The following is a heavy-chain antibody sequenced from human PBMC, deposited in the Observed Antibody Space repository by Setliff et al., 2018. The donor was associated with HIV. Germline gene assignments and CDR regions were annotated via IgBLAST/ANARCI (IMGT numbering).Heavy chain of an antibody. V-gene: IGHV7-4-1*01. Sequence: ASVKVSCKASGYTFTTFGLSWVRQAPGQGLEWMGWINTETGTPVYAQGFTGRFVFSLDTSISTAYLQIDSLNAEDTAVYYCARYGSDWFFDLWGRGTLITVS. CDR2: INTETGTP. J-gene: IGHJ2*01. CDR3: ARYGSDWFFDL. CDR1: GYTFTTFG. D-gene: IGHD4-17*01.